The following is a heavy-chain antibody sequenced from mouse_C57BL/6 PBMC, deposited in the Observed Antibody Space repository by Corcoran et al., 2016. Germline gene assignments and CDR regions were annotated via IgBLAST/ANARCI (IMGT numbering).Heavy chain of an antibody. CDR2: IFPGSGST. J-gene: IGHJ2*01. V-gene: IGHV1-75*01. D-gene: IGHD2-1*01. Sequence: QVQLQQSGPELVKPGASVKISCKASGYTFTDYYINWVKQRPGQGLEWIGWIFPGSGSTYYNEKFKGKATLTEDKSSSTAYMLLSSLTSEDSAVYFCAKEGGYGNYFDYWGQGTTLTVSS. CDR1: GYTFTDYY. CDR3: AKEGGYGNYFDY.